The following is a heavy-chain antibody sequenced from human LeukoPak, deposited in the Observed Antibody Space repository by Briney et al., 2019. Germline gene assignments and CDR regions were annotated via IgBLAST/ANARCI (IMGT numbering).Heavy chain of an antibody. D-gene: IGHD3-10*01. CDR1: GGSLSSYY. CDR3: ARGGGYASGNYRFVDY. CDR2: IYTSGNT. J-gene: IGHJ4*02. Sequence: SETLSLTCTVSGGSLSSYYWSWIRQPAGKGLEWIGRIYTSGNTNYNTSTKCRVTLPVQTSRNQFSLKLKSVTGADAAVYYCARGGGYASGNYRFVDYWGQGTLVTVSS. V-gene: IGHV4-4*07.